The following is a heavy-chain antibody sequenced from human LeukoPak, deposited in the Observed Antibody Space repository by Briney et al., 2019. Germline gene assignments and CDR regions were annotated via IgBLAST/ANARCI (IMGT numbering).Heavy chain of an antibody. CDR1: GGSFSGYY. CDR3: ARGWLPHYFDY. CDR2: INHSGST. D-gene: IGHD5-12*01. Sequence: SETLSLTCAVYGGSFSGYYWSWIRQPPGKGLEWIGEINHSGSTNYNPSLKSRVTISVDTSKNQFSLKLSSVTAADTAVYYCARGWLPHYFDYWGQGTLVTVSS. V-gene: IGHV4-34*01. J-gene: IGHJ4*02.